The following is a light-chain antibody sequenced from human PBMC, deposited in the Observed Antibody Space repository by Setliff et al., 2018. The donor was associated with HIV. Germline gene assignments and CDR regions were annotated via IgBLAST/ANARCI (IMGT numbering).Light chain of an antibody. CDR1: SSDIGGYNY. CDR3: NSYASSSPVV. Sequence: LTQPASVSGSPGQSITISCTGTSSDIGGYNYVSWFQQHPGKAPKLIIYDVTKRPSGVSNRFSGSKSGNTASLTISGLQAEDEADYYCNSYASSSPVVFGGGTKVTVL. J-gene: IGLJ2*01. CDR2: DVT. V-gene: IGLV2-14*01.